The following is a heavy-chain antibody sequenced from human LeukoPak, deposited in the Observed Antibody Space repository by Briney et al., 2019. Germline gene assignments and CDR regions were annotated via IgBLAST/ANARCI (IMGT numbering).Heavy chain of an antibody. D-gene: IGHD4-11*01. CDR1: GGSFSSSSYY. CDR3: ARDYRRAAFDI. CDR2: IYYSGST. V-gene: IGHV4-39*07. Sequence: SETLSLTCTVSGGSFSSSSYYWGWIRPPPGMGLEWIGSIYYSGSTYYNPSLKSRVTISVDTSNNQFSLKLSSVTAADTAVYYCARDYRRAAFDIWGQGTMVTVSS. J-gene: IGHJ3*02.